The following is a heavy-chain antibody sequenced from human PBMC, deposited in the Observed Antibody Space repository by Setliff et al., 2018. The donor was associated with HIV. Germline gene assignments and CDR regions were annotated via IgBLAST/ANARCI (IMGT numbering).Heavy chain of an antibody. CDR1: GYTFTSYG. Sequence: ASVKVSCKASGYTFTSYGISWVRQAPGQGLERMGWISAYNGNTNYAQKLQGRVTMTTDTSTSTAYMELRSLRSDDTAVYYCARLMLEVTVATVWFDPWGQVTLVTVSS. D-gene: IGHD5-12*01. V-gene: IGHV1-18*01. CDR2: ISAYNGNT. J-gene: IGHJ5*02. CDR3: ARLMLEVTVATVWFDP.